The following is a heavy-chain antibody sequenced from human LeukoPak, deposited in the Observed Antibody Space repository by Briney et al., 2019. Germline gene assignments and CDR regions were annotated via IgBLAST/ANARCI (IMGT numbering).Heavy chain of an antibody. J-gene: IGHJ4*02. CDR1: GFSFSSNG. Sequence: GRSLRLSCAASGFSFSSNGMHWVRQAPGKGLEWVAVISYDGSNKYYADSVKGRFTISRDNSRNTLYLQMNSLRAEDTAVYYCAMGPYYYDSSGYYYWGQGTLVTVSS. CDR2: ISYDGSNK. D-gene: IGHD3-22*01. V-gene: IGHV3-30*03. CDR3: AMGPYYYDSSGYYY.